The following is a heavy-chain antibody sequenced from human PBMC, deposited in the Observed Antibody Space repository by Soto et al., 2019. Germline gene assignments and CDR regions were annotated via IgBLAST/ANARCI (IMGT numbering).Heavy chain of an antibody. V-gene: IGHV1-8*01. D-gene: IGHD3-9*01. CDR3: ARGGNYDILTGYAAHLDS. Sequence: AAVQVSCKASGYTFTSYDINWVRQATGQGXEWMGWMNPNSGNTSYAQKSQGRVTMTRNTSISTAYMELSSLRSEDTAVYYCARGGNYDILTGYAAHLDSWGQGTLVTVSS. J-gene: IGHJ4*02. CDR1: GYTFTSYD. CDR2: MNPNSGNT.